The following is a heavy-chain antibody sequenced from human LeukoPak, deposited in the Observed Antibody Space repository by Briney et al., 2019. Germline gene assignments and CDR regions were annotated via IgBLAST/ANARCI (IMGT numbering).Heavy chain of an antibody. CDR3: ARSSGWLIDY. Sequence: GGSLRLSCAASGFPFSSYAMSWVRQAPGKGLEWVSYISSSGSTIHYADSVKGRVTISRDNAKNSLYLQMNSLRAEDTAVYYCARSSGWLIDYWGQGTLVTVSS. J-gene: IGHJ4*02. V-gene: IGHV3-48*01. CDR1: GFPFSSYA. CDR2: ISSSGSTI. D-gene: IGHD6-19*01.